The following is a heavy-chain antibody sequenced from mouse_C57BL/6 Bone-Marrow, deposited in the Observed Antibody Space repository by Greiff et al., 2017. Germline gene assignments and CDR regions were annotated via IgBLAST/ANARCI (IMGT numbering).Heavy chain of an antibody. D-gene: IGHD1-1*01. CDR2: INPSNGGT. V-gene: IGHV1-53*01. CDR1: GYTFTSYW. Sequence: VQLQQPGTELVKPGASVKLSCKASGYTFTSYWMHWVKQRPGQGLEWIGNINPSNGGTNYNEKFKSKATLTVDKSSSTAYMQLSSLTSEDSAVYYCARGLFITTVVATYYYAMDYWGQGTSVTVSS. J-gene: IGHJ4*01. CDR3: ARGLFITTVVATYYYAMDY.